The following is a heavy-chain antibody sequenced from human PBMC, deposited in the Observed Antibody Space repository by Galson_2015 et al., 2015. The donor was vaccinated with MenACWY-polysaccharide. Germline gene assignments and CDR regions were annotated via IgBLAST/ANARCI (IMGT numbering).Heavy chain of an antibody. D-gene: IGHD2-21*02. J-gene: IGHJ3*02. CDR1: GFTFRVYA. CDR3: ARDGTRGGDSRAFDI. Sequence: SLRLSCAASGFTFRVYAMHWVRQAPGKGLEWVALIPYDGSSKYYADSVKGRFTISRDNSKNTVFLQMNSLRPEDTAVYYCARDGTRGGDSRAFDIWGQGTMVTVSS. V-gene: IGHV3-30-3*01. CDR2: IPYDGSSK.